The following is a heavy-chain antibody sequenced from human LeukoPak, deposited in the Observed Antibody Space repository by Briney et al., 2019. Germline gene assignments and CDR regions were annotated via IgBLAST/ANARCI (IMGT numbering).Heavy chain of an antibody. CDR1: GGSISSGGYY. Sequence: SETLSLTCTVSGGSISSGGYYWSWIRQHPGKGLEWIGYIYYSGSTYYNPSLKSRVTISVDTSKNQFSLKLSSVTAADTAVYYCATGGFQDYYDGSGYYDLNPYYYYYGMDVWGQGTTVTVS. CDR2: IYYSGST. J-gene: IGHJ6*02. CDR3: ATGGFQDYYDGSGYYDLNPYYYYYGMDV. V-gene: IGHV4-31*03. D-gene: IGHD3-22*01.